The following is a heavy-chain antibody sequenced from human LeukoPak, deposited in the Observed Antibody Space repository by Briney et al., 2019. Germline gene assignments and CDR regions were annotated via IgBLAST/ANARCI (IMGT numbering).Heavy chain of an antibody. D-gene: IGHD2-2*02. Sequence: GGSLRLSCAASGFTFSSYGMHWVRQAPGKGLEWVSSINSDSGHIYYADSVKGRFTISRDNAKNSLYLQMNSLRAEDTAVYYCARGPIPDYWGQGTLVTVSS. CDR2: INSDSGHI. J-gene: IGHJ4*02. V-gene: IGHV3-21*01. CDR3: ARGPIPDY. CDR1: GFTFSSYG.